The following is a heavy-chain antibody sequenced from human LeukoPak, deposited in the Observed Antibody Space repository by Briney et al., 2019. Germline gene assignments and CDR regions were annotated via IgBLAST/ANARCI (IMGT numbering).Heavy chain of an antibody. D-gene: IGHD3-10*01. J-gene: IGHJ4*02. CDR1: GFTFSFYG. CDR2: VSAHGLDK. Sequence: PGTSLRLSCAASGFTFSFYGIHWVRQAPGKGLEWLAVVSAHGLDKFYASSVRGRFTISKDTSKNTLSLQMNSLNCARAFTPGIRKALWIGDSLWDQGTLVTVSS. V-gene: IGHV3-30*03. CDR3: RKALWIGDSL.